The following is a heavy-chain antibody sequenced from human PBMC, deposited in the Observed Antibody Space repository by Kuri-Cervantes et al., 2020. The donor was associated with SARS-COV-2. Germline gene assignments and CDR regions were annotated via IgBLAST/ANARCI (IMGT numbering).Heavy chain of an antibody. Sequence: GESLKISCAASGFTFSSYGMHWVRQAPGKGLEWVAVIWYDGSNKYYADSVKGRFTISRDNSKNTPYLQMNSLRAEDTAVYYCARERSGLDYWGQGTLVTVSS. CDR2: IWYDGSNK. J-gene: IGHJ4*02. CDR1: GFTFSSYG. D-gene: IGHD3-3*01. V-gene: IGHV3-33*01. CDR3: ARERSGLDY.